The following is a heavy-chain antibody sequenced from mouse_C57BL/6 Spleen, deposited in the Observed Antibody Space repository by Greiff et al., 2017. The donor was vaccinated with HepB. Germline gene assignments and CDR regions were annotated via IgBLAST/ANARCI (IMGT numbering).Heavy chain of an antibody. CDR3: ARGFWAHSAY. J-gene: IGHJ3*01. V-gene: IGHV1-54*01. Sequence: VQLQQSGAELVRPGTSVKVSCKASGYAFTNYLIVWVKQRPGQGLEWIGVINPGSGGTNYNEKCKGKATLTADKSSSTAYMQLSSLTSEDSAVFFCARGFWAHSAYWGQGTLVTVSA. CDR2: INPGSGGT. D-gene: IGHD4-1*01. CDR1: GYAFTNYL.